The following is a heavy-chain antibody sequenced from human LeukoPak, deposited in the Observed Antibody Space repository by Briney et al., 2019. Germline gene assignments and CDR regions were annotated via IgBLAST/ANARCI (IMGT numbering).Heavy chain of an antibody. CDR2: TYTGGNS. D-gene: IGHD3-22*01. CDR3: ARGGRGSAAVVAPRSFDI. J-gene: IGHJ3*02. CDR1: GFTFSSYA. Sequence: GGSLRLSCAASGFTFSSYAMSWVRQAPGKGLEWVSVTYTGGNSYYAGSVQGRFIISRDISKNTLYLQMNNLRAEDSALYYCARGGRGSAAVVAPRSFDIWGQGTMVTVSS. V-gene: IGHV3-53*01.